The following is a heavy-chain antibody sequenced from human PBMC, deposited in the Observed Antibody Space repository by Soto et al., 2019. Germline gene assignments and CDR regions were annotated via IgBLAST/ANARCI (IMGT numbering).Heavy chain of an antibody. CDR3: ARDSPLRSVVVAVDSGYGMDV. D-gene: IGHD2-15*01. J-gene: IGHJ6*02. CDR2: IIPIFGTA. V-gene: IGHV1-69*13. CDR1: GGTFSSYA. Sequence: VASVKVSCKASGGTFSSYAISWVRQAPGQGLEWMGGIIPIFGTANYAQKFQGRVTITADESTSTAYMELSSLRSEDTAVYYCARDSPLRSVVVAVDSGYGMDVWGQGTTVTVSS.